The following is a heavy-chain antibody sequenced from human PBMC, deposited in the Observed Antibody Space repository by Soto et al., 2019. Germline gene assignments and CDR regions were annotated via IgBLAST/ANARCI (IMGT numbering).Heavy chain of an antibody. J-gene: IGHJ4*02. CDR1: GGSISSGGYY. V-gene: IGHV4-31*03. CDR3: ASVNDVDTAFDY. D-gene: IGHD5-18*01. Sequence: SETLSLTSTVSGGSISSGGYYWSWIRQHPGKGLEWIGYIYYSGSTYYNPSLKSRVTISVDTSKNQFSLKLSSVTAADTAVYYCASVNDVDTAFDYWGQGTLVTVSS. CDR2: IYYSGST.